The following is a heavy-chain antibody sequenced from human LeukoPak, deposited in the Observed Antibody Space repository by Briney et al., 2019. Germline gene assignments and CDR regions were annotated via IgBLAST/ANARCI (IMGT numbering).Heavy chain of an antibody. Sequence: SETLSLTGSAKRGSVSCLLRTLILQSPGKRLEWIGEINYSGSTQYNPSLESRVIISVDTSKTQFSLKLSSVTAADTAVYSFVLLPPPFWRRFWGQGALVTVSS. CDR3: VLLPPPFWRRF. D-gene: IGHD3-3*01. V-gene: IGHV4-34*01. CDR2: INYSGST. CDR1: RGSVSCLL. J-gene: IGHJ4*02.